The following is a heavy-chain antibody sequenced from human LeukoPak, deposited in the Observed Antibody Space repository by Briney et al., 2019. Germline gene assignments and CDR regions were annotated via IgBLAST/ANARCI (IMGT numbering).Heavy chain of an antibody. J-gene: IGHJ4*02. Sequence: SETLSLTCTVSGGSISGYYWSWIRQPPGKGLEWIGYIYYNGSPNYNPSLKSRMTISKDTSKNQLSLKLTSVTAADTAVYYCARHKARAFFYFDSWGQGTLVTVSS. D-gene: IGHD3-3*01. CDR1: GGSISGYY. CDR2: IYYNGSP. V-gene: IGHV4-59*08. CDR3: ARHKARAFFYFDS.